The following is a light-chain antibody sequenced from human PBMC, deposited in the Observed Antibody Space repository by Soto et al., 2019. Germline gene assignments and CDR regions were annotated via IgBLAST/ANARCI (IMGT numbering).Light chain of an antibody. CDR3: SSYAGSTLYV. Sequence: QSALTQPPSASGSPGQSVTISCTGTSSDVGGYNYVSWYLQHPGKAPKLMIYEVSKRPSGVPDRFSGSKSGNTASLTVSGLQAEDEADYYCSSYAGSTLYVFGTGTKLTVL. CDR2: EVS. CDR1: SSDVGGYNY. J-gene: IGLJ1*01. V-gene: IGLV2-8*01.